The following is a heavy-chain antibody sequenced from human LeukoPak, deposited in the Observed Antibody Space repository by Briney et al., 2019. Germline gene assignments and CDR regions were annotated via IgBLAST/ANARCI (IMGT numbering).Heavy chain of an antibody. CDR2: VSDTVDRT. J-gene: IGHJ4*02. Sequence: GGSLTLPCAASGFTFTTYAMSWVRQAPGKGLEWVSSVSDTVDRTYYADSVKGRFTISRDNSKNTLYLHMYSLRADDTAVYYCAQDGGWGFDNWGQGTLGSLSS. D-gene: IGHD4-23*01. V-gene: IGHV3-23*01. CDR3: AQDGGWGFDN. CDR1: GFTFTTYA.